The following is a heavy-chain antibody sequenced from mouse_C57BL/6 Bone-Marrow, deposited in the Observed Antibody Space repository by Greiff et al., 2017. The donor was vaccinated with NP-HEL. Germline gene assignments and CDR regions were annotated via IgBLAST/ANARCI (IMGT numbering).Heavy chain of an antibody. CDR3: ARSPLWAMDY. V-gene: IGHV1-81*01. Sequence: VQLQESGAELARPGASVKLSCKASGYTFTSYGISWVKQRTGQGLGWIGEIYPRSGNTYYNEKFKGKATLTADKSSSTAYMELRSLTSEDSAVYFCARSPLWAMDYGGQGTSVTVSS. D-gene: IGHD1-1*02. CDR1: GYTFTSYG. CDR2: IYPRSGNT. J-gene: IGHJ4*01.